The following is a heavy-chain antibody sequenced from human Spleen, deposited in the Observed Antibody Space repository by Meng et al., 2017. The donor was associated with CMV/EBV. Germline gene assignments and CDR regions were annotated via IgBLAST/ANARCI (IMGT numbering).Heavy chain of an antibody. J-gene: IGHJ4*02. CDR1: GYTFTSYD. CDR2: MNPHTGNA. V-gene: IGHV1-8*01. CDR3: ARVRGRNIATRTPDY. Sequence: GGSLRLSCKASGYTFTSYDINWVRQATGQGLEWMGWMNPHTGNAAYARKFQGRVTMTRDTSMSTAFMELNSLRSDDTAVYYCARVRGRNIATRTPDYWGQGTLVTVSS. D-gene: IGHD6-6*01.